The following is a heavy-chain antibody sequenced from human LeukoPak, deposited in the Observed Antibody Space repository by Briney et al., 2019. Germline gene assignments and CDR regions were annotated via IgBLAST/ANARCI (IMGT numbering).Heavy chain of an antibody. CDR1: GFTFSSYD. V-gene: IGHV3-13*01. J-gene: IGHJ4*02. Sequence: GGSLRLSCAASGFTFSSYDMHWVRQATGKGLEWVSAIGTAGDTYYPGSVKGRFTISRENAKNSLYLQMNSLRAGDTAVYYCARGKYFYDSSGYYDYWGQGTLATVSS. CDR3: ARGKYFYDSSGYYDY. D-gene: IGHD3-22*01. CDR2: IGTAGDT.